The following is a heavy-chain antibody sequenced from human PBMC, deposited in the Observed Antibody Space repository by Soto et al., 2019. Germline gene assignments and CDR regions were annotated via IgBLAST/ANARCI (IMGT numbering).Heavy chain of an antibody. J-gene: IGHJ4*02. CDR2: IYYSGST. CDR1: GGSISSDY. D-gene: IGHD2-15*01. Sequence: TLSLTCTVSGGSISSDYWSWIRQPPGKGLEWIGYIYYSGSTYYNPSLKSRVTISVDTSKNQFSLKLSSVTAADTAVYYCARGSVVAATLFDYWGQGTLVTVSS. V-gene: IGHV4-59*12. CDR3: ARGSVVAATLFDY.